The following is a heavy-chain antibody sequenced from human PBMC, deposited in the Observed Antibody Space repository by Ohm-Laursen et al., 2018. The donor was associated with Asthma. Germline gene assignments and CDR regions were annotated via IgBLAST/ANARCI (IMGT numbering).Heavy chain of an antibody. CDR1: GDSISSGDHY. CDR3: ARATFYYESTGYYYFDH. CDR2: IYYSGNT. J-gene: IGHJ4*02. D-gene: IGHD3-22*01. Sequence: SDTLSLTCGVSGDSISSGDHYWSWIRQHPGKGLEWIGYIYYSGNTYYNPSLKSRVIISVDTSKNQFSLKLTSVTAADTALYYCARATFYYESTGYYYFDHWGQGTLVTVSS. V-gene: IGHV4-31*11.